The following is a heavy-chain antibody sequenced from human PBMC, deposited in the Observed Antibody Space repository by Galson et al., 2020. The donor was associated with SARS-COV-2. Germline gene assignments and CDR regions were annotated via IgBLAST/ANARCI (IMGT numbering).Heavy chain of an antibody. V-gene: IGHV3-23*01. CDR2: ISASGDRV. CDR1: GFTFSSYA. Sequence: GGSLRLSCKASGFTFSSYAMGWVRQAPGKGLEWVSTISASGDRVYYADSLKGRVTVSRDNSKNTLYLQLNSLSAEDPALFYCAKDSGRSGWYFDVWGRGTLVTVSS. D-gene: IGHD1-26*01. CDR3: AKDSGRSGWYFDV. J-gene: IGHJ2*01.